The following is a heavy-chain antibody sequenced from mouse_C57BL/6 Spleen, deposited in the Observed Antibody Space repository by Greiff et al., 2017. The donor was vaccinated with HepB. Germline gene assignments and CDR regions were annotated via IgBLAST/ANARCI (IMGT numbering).Heavy chain of an antibody. CDR1: GYSFTSYW. CDR2: IYPGSGST. J-gene: IGHJ2*01. Sequence: QVHVKQPGAELVKPGASVKMSCKASGYSFTSYWITWVKQRPGQGLEWIGDIYPGSGSTNYNEKFKSKATLTVDTSSSTAYMQLSSLTSEDSAVYYCARESEYFDCWGQGTTLTVSS. V-gene: IGHV1-55*01. CDR3: ARESEYFDC.